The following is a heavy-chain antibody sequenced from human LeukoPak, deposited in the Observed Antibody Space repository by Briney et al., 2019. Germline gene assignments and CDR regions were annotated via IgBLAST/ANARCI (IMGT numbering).Heavy chain of an antibody. CDR3: ARGFYSVGATYSYFDY. CDR2: IIPILGIA. J-gene: IGHJ4*02. V-gene: IGHV1-69*10. Sequence: GASVKVSCKASGYTFTSYYMHWVRQAPGQGLEWMGGIIPILGIANYAQKFQGRVTITADKSTSTAYMELSSLRSEDTAVYYCARGFYSVGATYSYFDYWGQGTLVTVSS. CDR1: GYTFTSYY. D-gene: IGHD1-26*01.